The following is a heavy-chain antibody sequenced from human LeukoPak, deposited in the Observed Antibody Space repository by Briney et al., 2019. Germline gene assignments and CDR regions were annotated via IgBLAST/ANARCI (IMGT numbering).Heavy chain of an antibody. D-gene: IGHD2-2*01. CDR3: ARERQLILGGKFFNYMDV. Sequence: HPGGSLGLSCVASGITFNEYTLNWVRQAPGKGLEWVSYIRSSGSILNYADSVKGRFTISRDNARNSLYLHMNSLRAEDSAVYYCARERQLILGGKFFNYMDVWGKGTAVFVSS. J-gene: IGHJ6*03. CDR2: IRSSGSIL. CDR1: GITFNEYT. V-gene: IGHV3-48*01.